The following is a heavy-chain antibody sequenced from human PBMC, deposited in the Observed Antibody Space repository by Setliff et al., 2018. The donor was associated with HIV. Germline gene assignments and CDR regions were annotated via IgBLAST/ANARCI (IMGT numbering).Heavy chain of an antibody. D-gene: IGHD5-18*01. CDR2: IRNKANSFTI. CDR1: GFTLSDHY. V-gene: IGHV3-72*01. CDR3: ARNQGNSFGQGLDY. Sequence: PGGSLRLSCAASGFTLSDHYMDWVRQAPGKGLEWVGRIRNKANSFTIEYAASVRGRFAISKDESKNFLFLQMNSLKTEDTAVYYCARNQGNSFGQGLDYWGQGTLVTVSS. J-gene: IGHJ4*02.